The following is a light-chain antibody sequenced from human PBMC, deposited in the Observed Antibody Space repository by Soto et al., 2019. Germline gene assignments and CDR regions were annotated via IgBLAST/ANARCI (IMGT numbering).Light chain of an antibody. CDR3: ISYAGSNNVL. CDR2: EVT. J-gene: IGLJ2*01. Sequence: QSVLTQPPSASGSPGQSVTISCTGTSSDVGGYNFVSWYQQHPGKVPKLMIYEVTKRPSGVPDRFSGSKSGNTASLTVSGLQAEDEADYYCISYAGSNNVLFGGGTKLTVL. CDR1: SSDVGGYNF. V-gene: IGLV2-8*01.